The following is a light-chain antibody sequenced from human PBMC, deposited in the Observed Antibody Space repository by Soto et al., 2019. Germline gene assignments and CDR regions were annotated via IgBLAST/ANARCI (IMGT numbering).Light chain of an antibody. CDR2: EVS. CDR3: RSYTTSSTQV. CDR1: SSDVGGYDY. Sequence: QSALTQPPSASGSPGQSVTISCTGTSSDVGGYDYVSWYQQHPGKAPKLMIYEVSNRPSGVSNRFSGSKSGNTASLTISGLQAEDEADYYCRSYTTSSTQVFGTGTKVTVL. J-gene: IGLJ1*01. V-gene: IGLV2-14*01.